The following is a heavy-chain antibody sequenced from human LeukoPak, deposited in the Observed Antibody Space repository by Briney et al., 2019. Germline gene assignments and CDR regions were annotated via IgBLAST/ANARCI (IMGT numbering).Heavy chain of an antibody. J-gene: IGHJ4*02. Sequence: SETLSLTCTVSGVSISSSNSYWGWIRQPPGKGLEWIGSIYYTGNTYYDASLKSRVTISIDTSNNQISLRLISVTATDTAMYYCARQTGSGLFTLPGGQGTLVTVSS. CDR1: GVSISSSNSY. CDR2: IYYTGNT. V-gene: IGHV4-39*01. D-gene: IGHD3/OR15-3a*01. CDR3: ARQTGSGLFTLP.